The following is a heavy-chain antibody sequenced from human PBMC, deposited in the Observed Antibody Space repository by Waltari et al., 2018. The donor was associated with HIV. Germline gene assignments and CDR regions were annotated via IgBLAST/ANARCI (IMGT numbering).Heavy chain of an antibody. CDR3: ARDAYSDFWNGYSYSGMDI. Sequence: DVQLVESGGGMIHPGESLRLSCAASGFNVRNYYFNWIRQAPGTGLVWVSVIYSGGTTYYADSGKGRFIMSRDTSKNILFLQMKNLTVGDTGTYYCARDAYSDFWNGYSYSGMDIWGRGTTVTVS. D-gene: IGHD3-3*01. J-gene: IGHJ6*01. CDR1: GFNVRNYY. V-gene: IGHV3-53*01. CDR2: IYSGGTT.